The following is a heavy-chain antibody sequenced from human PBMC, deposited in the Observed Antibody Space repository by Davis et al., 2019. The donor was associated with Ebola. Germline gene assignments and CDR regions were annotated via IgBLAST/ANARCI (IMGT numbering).Heavy chain of an antibody. D-gene: IGHD6-19*01. CDR1: GGSFSGYY. CDR2: INHSGST. CDR3: ARGLAVAGTTPRGPWDYYYGMDV. V-gene: IGHV4-34*01. Sequence: SETLSLTCAVYGGSFSGYYWSWIRQPPGKGLEWIGEINHSGSTNYNPSLKSRVTISVDTSKNQFSLKLSSVTAADTAVYYCARGLAVAGTTPRGPWDYYYGMDVWGQGTTVTVSS. J-gene: IGHJ6*02.